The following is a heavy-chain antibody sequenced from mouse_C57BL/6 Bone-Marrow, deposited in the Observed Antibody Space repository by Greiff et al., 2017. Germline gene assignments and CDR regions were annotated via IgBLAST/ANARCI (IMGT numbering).Heavy chain of an antibody. CDR2: IYPRSGNT. D-gene: IGHD1-1*01. CDR3: AREGTTVGYFDY. Sequence: VQLQQSGAELARPGASVKLSCKASGYTFTSYGISWVKQRTGQGLEWIGEIYPRSGNTYYNEKFKGKATLTADKSSSTAYMALRSLTSEDSAVYFCAREGTTVGYFDYWGQGTTLTVSS. J-gene: IGHJ2*01. CDR1: GYTFTSYG. V-gene: IGHV1-81*01.